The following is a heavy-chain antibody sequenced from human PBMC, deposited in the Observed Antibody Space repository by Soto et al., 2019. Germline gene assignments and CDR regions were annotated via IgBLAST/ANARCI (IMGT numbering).Heavy chain of an antibody. Sequence: QVQLVQSGAEVKKPGASVKVSCKASGYTFTSYGISWVRQAPGQGLEWMGWISDYNGNTNDAQKLQDRVTMTTDTSTSTAYMELRSLRSDDTAVYYCAREGAPGVAVAEDAFDIWGQGTMVTVSS. V-gene: IGHV1-18*01. D-gene: IGHD6-19*01. CDR1: GYTFTSYG. CDR2: ISDYNGNT. J-gene: IGHJ3*02. CDR3: AREGAPGVAVAEDAFDI.